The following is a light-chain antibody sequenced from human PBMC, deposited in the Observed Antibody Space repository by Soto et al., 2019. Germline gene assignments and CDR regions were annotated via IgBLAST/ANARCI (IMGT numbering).Light chain of an antibody. CDR1: ESVGSD. V-gene: IGKV3-11*01. Sequence: ENVLTQSPATLSLSPGGGATLSCRASESVGSDLAWYQQKPGQPPRLLIYDVSGRATGVPARFSGSGSGTDFTLTISSLEPEDFAVYYCQQRDSWPLTFGGGTKVEIK. CDR3: QQRDSWPLT. J-gene: IGKJ4*01. CDR2: DVS.